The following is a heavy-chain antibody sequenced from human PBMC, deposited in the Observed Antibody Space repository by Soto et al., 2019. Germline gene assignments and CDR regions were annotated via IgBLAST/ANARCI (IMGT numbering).Heavy chain of an antibody. Sequence: SETLSLTCTVSGGSISSGDYYWSWIRQPPGKGLEWIGYIYYSGSTYYNPSLKSRVTISVDTSKSQFSLKLSSVTAADTAVYYCARDGGGYYDSSRGFDYWGQGTLVTVSS. CDR2: IYYSGST. CDR3: ARDGGGYYDSSRGFDY. V-gene: IGHV4-30-4*01. J-gene: IGHJ4*02. CDR1: GGSISSGDYY. D-gene: IGHD3-22*01.